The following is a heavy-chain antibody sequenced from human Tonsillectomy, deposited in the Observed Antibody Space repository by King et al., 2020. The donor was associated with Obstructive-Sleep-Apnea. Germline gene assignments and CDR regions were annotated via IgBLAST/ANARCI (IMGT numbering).Heavy chain of an antibody. CDR1: GFTFDDYA. D-gene: IGHD6-19*01. V-gene: IGHV3-9*01. CDR3: AKDKNSGLYFDYLDY. J-gene: IGHJ4*02. CDR2: ISWNSGSI. Sequence: VQLVESGGGLVQPGRSLRLSCAASGFTFDDYAMHWVRQAPGKGLEWVSGISWNSGSIAYADSVKGRFTISRDSAKNSLYLQMNSLRTEDTALYFCAKDKNSGLYFDYLDYWGRGTVVTVSS.